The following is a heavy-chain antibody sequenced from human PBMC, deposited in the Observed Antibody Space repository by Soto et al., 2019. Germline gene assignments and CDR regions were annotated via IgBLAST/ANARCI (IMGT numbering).Heavy chain of an antibody. D-gene: IGHD2-2*01. CDR1: RFTFRSYS. CDR2: ISSSFDTI. J-gene: IGHJ4*02. V-gene: IGHV3-48*01. Sequence: GSLRLSCAASRFTFRSYSINWVLRTPLNWLEFISYISSSFDTIYYADSVKGRFTVSRDNAYNSLHLHLNSLRAEDTAVYYCARLICDSTSCPRHYFDNWGQGTPVTVSS. CDR3: ARLICDSTSCPRHYFDN.